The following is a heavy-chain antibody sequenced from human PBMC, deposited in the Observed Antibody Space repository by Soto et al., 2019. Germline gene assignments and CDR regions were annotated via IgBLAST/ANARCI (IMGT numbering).Heavy chain of an antibody. Sequence: QVQLVESGGGVVQPGRSLRLSCAASGFTFSSYAMHWVRQAPGKGLEWVAVISYDGSNKYYADSVKGRFTISRDNSKNTLYLQMSSFRAEDTAVYYCAVLVAVAATATDALDIWGEGTMVTVSA. CDR1: GFTFSSYA. D-gene: IGHD2-15*01. CDR2: ISYDGSNK. V-gene: IGHV3-30-3*01. CDR3: AVLVAVAATATDALDI. J-gene: IGHJ3*02.